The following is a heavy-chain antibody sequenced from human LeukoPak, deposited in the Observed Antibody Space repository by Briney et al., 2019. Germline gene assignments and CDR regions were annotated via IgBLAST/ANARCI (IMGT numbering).Heavy chain of an antibody. CDR3: ARALGGYYVGWLFDY. D-gene: IGHD3-3*01. J-gene: IGHJ4*02. Sequence: ASVKVSCKASGYTFTSYGISWVRQAPGQGLEWMGWISAYNGNTNYAQKLQGRVTMTTDTSTSTAYMELRSLRSDDTAVYYCARALGGYYVGWLFDYWGQGTLVTVSS. CDR2: ISAYNGNT. CDR1: GYTFTSYG. V-gene: IGHV1-18*01.